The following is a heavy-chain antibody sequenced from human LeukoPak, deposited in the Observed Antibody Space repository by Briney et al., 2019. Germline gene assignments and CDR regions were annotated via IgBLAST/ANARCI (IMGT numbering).Heavy chain of an antibody. CDR2: IYTSGST. CDR3: ARGRGYTYYQ. V-gene: IGHV4-4*07. Sequence: SETLSLTCTVSGGSISGYYWSWIRQPAGEGLEWIGHIYTSGSTDYNPSLKSRVTMSVDTSKKQSSLKLSSVTAADTAVYFCARGRGYTYYQWGQGTLVIVSS. J-gene: IGHJ4*02. D-gene: IGHD5-18*01. CDR1: GGSISGYY.